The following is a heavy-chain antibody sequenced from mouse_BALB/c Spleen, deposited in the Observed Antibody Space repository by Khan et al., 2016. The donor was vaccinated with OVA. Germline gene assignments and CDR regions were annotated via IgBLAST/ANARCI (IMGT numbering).Heavy chain of an antibody. CDR3: ARSGGNFHWYFDV. CDR1: GFTFSSFG. CDR2: ISSGSSTI. V-gene: IGHV5-17*02. J-gene: IGHJ1*01. Sequence: EVELVESGGGLVQPGGSRKLSCAASGFTFSSFGMHWVRQAPKKGLEWVAYISSGSSTIYSVDTVTGRFTISRDNPKNTRFLQMTSLRSEETAMYYCARSGGNFHWYFDVWGAGTSVTVSS. D-gene: IGHD2-1*01.